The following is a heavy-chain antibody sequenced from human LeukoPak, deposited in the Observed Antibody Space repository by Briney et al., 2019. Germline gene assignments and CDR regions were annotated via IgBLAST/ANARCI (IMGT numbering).Heavy chain of an antibody. Sequence: PGGSRRLSCAASGFTFSSYSMNWVRQAPGKGLEWVSSISSSSSYIYYADSVKGRFTISRDNAKNSLYLQMNSLRAEDTAVYYCASGIAAAGTFDYWGQGTLVTVSS. CDR2: ISSSSSYI. V-gene: IGHV3-21*01. J-gene: IGHJ4*02. CDR1: GFTFSSYS. D-gene: IGHD6-13*01. CDR3: ASGIAAAGTFDY.